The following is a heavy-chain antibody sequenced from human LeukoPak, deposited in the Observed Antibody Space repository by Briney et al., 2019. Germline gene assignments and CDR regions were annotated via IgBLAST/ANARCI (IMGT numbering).Heavy chain of an antibody. CDR1: GFTFSGSA. CDR3: TRLGDCSSTSCYGY. V-gene: IGHV3-73*01. Sequence: GGSLRLSCAASGFTFSGSAMHWVRQASGKGLEWVGRIRSKANSCATAYAASVRGRFTVSRDDSKNTAYLQMNSLKTEDTAVYYCTRLGDCSSTSCYGYWGQGTLVTVSS. D-gene: IGHD2-2*01. CDR2: IRSKANSCAT. J-gene: IGHJ4*02.